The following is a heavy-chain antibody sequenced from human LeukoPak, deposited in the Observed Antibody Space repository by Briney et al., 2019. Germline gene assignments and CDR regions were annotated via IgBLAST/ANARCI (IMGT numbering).Heavy chain of an antibody. D-gene: IGHD2-15*01. CDR3: AAGYCSGRSCRFDS. CDR2: IVVGSGEA. V-gene: IGHV1-58*02. Sequence: SVKVSCKASGFTFTSSVIQSVRQARGERLEWIGWIVVGSGEANFPQGCQERVTTSRDMSTSTDYMDLSSLRSEDTAVYYCAAGYCSGRSCRFDSWGQGTLVTVS. J-gene: IGHJ4*02. CDR1: GFTFTSSV.